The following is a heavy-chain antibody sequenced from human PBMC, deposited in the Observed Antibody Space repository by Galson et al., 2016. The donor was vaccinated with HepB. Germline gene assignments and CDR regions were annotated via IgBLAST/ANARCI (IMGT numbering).Heavy chain of an antibody. CDR2: LNSDGTST. V-gene: IGHV3-74*01. CDR3: RIGTAGLDY. CDR1: GFTFSSHW. D-gene: IGHD1-14*01. J-gene: IGHJ4*02. Sequence: SLRLSCAASGFTFSSHWMHWVRQAPGKGLMCVSRLNSDGTSTYYADSVKGRFTISRDNAKNTLYLQMNSLRAEDTAVYYCRIGTAGLDYWGQGTLVTVSS.